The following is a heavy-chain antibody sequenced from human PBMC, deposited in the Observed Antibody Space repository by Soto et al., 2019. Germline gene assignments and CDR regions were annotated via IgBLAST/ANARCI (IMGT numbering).Heavy chain of an antibody. J-gene: IGHJ4*02. CDR1: GFTLSTYG. Sequence: GGSLRLSWAASGFTLSTYGMRWVRQAPGKGLEWVALISYDGSNKYYTDSVKGRFTISRDNSKNTLYLQMNSLRAEDTAVYYCAKIRGYSGYDIDYWGQGTLVTVSS. D-gene: IGHD5-12*01. CDR2: ISYDGSNK. CDR3: AKIRGYSGYDIDY. V-gene: IGHV3-30*18.